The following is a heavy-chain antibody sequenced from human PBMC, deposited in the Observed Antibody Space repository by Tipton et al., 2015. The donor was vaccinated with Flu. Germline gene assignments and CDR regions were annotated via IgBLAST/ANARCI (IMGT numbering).Heavy chain of an antibody. J-gene: IGHJ4*02. V-gene: IGHV4-59*08. Sequence: TLSLTCTVSGGSISSYYWSWIRQPPGKGLEWIGYIYYSGSTNYNPSLKSRVTISVDTSKNQFSLKLSSVTAADTAVYYCASADSSRTTGGLVYWGQGTLVTVSS. CDR2: IYYSGST. D-gene: IGHD4-11*01. CDR3: ASADSSRTTGGLVY. CDR1: GGSISSYY.